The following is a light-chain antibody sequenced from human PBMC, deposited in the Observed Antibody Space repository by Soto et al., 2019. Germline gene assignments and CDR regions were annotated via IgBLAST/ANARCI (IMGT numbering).Light chain of an antibody. V-gene: IGKV3-15*01. CDR2: DAS. CDR3: QQYNNGPIT. CDR1: QSVSSNY. J-gene: IGKJ5*01. Sequence: EIVLTQSPGTLSLSPVERATLSCRASQSVSSNYLAWYQQKPGQGPRLLIYDASTRATGIPARFSGSGSGTDFTLTISSLQSEDFAVYYCQQYNNGPITFGQGTRLE.